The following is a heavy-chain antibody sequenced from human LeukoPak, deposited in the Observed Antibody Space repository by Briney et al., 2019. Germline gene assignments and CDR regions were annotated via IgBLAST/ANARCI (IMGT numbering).Heavy chain of an antibody. V-gene: IGHV3-30*14. D-gene: IGHD3-3*01. Sequence: WESLRLSCAASGLSFTNYAMSWVRQAPGKGLEWVAVISADLRNKYYADSLQGRVTLSRDNSNSTLYLHMDRLRVEDTALYFCSRAPILNFYYFDHWGAGSLVTVS. CDR2: ISADLRNK. CDR1: GLSFTNYA. CDR3: SRAPILNFYYFDH. J-gene: IGHJ4*02.